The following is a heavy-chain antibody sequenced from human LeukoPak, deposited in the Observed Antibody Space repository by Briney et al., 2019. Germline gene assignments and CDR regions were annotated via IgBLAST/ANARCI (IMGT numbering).Heavy chain of an antibody. CDR2: ISGSGGST. Sequence: GGSLRLSCAASGFTFSSYAMSWVRQAPGKGLEWVSAISGSGGSTYYADSVKGRFTISRDNSKNTLYLQMNSLRAEDTAVYYCAKDYPDSGYSGYDYGLFDYWGQGTLVTVSS. V-gene: IGHV3-23*01. D-gene: IGHD5-12*01. J-gene: IGHJ4*02. CDR3: AKDYPDSGYSGYDYGLFDY. CDR1: GFTFSSYA.